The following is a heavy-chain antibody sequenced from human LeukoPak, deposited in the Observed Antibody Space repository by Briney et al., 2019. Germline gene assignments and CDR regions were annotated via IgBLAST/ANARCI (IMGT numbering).Heavy chain of an antibody. CDR3: ARGLWELLPPDWYFDL. V-gene: IGHV4-34*01. J-gene: IGHJ2*01. CDR2: INHSGST. CDR1: GGSFSGYY. Sequence: SETLSLACAVYGGSFSGYYWSWIRQPPGKGLEWIGEINHSGSTSYNPSLKSRVTISVDTSKNQFSLKLSSVTAADTAVYYCARGLWELLPPDWYFDLWGRGTLVTVSS. D-gene: IGHD1-26*01.